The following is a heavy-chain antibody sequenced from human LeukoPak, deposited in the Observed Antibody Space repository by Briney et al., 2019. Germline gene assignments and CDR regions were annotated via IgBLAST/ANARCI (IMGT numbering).Heavy chain of an antibody. Sequence: GGSLRLSCVASGFAFSGYWMHWVRQAPGKGLVWVSRINGDGSSTTYADSVKGRFTISRDNAKNSLYLQMNSLRAEDTAVYYCARGGELLHAFDIWGQGTMVTVSS. J-gene: IGHJ3*02. CDR3: ARGGELLHAFDI. CDR2: INGDGSST. V-gene: IGHV3-74*01. CDR1: GFAFSGYW. D-gene: IGHD3-10*01.